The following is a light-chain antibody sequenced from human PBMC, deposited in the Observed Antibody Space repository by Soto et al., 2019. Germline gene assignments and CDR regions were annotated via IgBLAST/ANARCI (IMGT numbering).Light chain of an antibody. CDR1: SSNIGAGYG. Sequence: QTVVTQPPSVSGAPGQRVTISCTGSSSNIGAGYGVHWYQQLPEAAPKLLIYGRSNRPSGVPDRFSGSQSDTSASLTITGLQPEDEGDYYCQTADTSLSVVFGGGTKLTVL. J-gene: IGLJ2*01. CDR3: QTADTSLSVV. V-gene: IGLV1-40*01. CDR2: GRS.